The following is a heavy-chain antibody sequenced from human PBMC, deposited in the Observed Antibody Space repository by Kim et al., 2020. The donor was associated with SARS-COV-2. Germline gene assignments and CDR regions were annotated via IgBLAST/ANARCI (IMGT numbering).Heavy chain of an antibody. V-gene: IGHV3-74*01. CDR2: T. CDR3: ARGNYGFDV. J-gene: IGHJ6*02. D-gene: IGHD3-10*01. Sequence: TNYADAVNGRFTIARDNAKSTLYLRMDSLRPEDTAVYYCARGNYGFDVWGQGTSVTVSS.